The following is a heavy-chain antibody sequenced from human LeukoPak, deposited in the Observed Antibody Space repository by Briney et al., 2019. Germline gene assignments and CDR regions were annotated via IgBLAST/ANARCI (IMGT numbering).Heavy chain of an antibody. CDR3: ARLVGSYCSGGSCPPGIYYGMDV. CDR1: GGSISSGSYY. CDR2: IYTSGST. J-gene: IGHJ6*02. D-gene: IGHD2-15*01. Sequence: SETLSLTCTVSGGSISSGSYYWSWIRQPAGKGLEWIGRIYTSGSTNYNPSLKSRVTISVDTSKNQFSLKLSSVTAADTAVYYCARLVGSYCSGGSCPPGIYYGMDVWGQGTTVTVSS. V-gene: IGHV4-61*02.